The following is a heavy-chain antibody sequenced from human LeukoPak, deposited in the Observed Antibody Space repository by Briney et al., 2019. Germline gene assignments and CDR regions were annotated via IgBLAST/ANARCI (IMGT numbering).Heavy chain of an antibody. V-gene: IGHV4-34*01. CDR3: ATGIVVVVAAYQYNWFDP. J-gene: IGHJ5*02. D-gene: IGHD2-15*01. CDR1: GGSFSGYY. CDR2: INHSGST. Sequence: SETLSLTCAVYGGSFSGYYWSWIRQPPGKGLEWIGEINHSGSTNYDPSLKSRVTISVDTSKNQFSLKLSSVTAADTAVYYCATGIVVVVAAYQYNWFDPWGQGTLVTVSS.